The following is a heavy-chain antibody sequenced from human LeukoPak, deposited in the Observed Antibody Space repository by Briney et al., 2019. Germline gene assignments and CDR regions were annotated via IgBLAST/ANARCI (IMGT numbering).Heavy chain of an antibody. CDR3: ARVASEWLAPIVY. V-gene: IGHV1-8*01. CDR2: MNPNSGNT. J-gene: IGHJ4*02. D-gene: IGHD6-19*01. Sequence: ASVKVSCKASGYTFTSYEIIWVRQATGQGLEWMGWMNPNSGNTGFVEKFQGRVTITRNTSIATAYMELSSLRFEDTAVYYCARVASEWLAPIVYWGQGTLVTVSS. CDR1: GYTFTSYE.